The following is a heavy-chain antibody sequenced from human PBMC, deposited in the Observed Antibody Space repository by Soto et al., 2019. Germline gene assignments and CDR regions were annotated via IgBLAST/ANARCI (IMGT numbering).Heavy chain of an antibody. J-gene: IGHJ6*02. CDR2: INDSGIT. D-gene: IGHD6-6*01. V-gene: IGHV4-34*01. CDR1: GGSFSGYY. Sequence: QVQLQQWGAEVLKPSETLSLTCVVNGGSFSGYYWSWIRQSPGKGLEWIGEINDSGITDSNPSLESRVSISGDMSKSQFSLNLNSVTAADSAVYHCASGRSSVPDRLGIGYYGLDVWGQGTTVTVSS. CDR3: ASGRSSVPDRLGIGYYGLDV.